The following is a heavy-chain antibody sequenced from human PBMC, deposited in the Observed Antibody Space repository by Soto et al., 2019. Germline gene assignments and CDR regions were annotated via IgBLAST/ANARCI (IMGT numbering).Heavy chain of an antibody. CDR3: AKSLVLVDHAYMDV. CDR2: IIPIQGTA. CDR1: GGSFTSYI. J-gene: IGHJ6*03. D-gene: IGHD2-21*01. V-gene: IGHV1-69*08. Sequence: GASVKVSCKASGGSFTSYIFTWVRQAPGQGLEWMGRIIPIQGTANYALKFQDRVTITADKSTNTAYMELRSLRPEDTALYYCAKSLVLVDHAYMDVWGKGTTVTVSS.